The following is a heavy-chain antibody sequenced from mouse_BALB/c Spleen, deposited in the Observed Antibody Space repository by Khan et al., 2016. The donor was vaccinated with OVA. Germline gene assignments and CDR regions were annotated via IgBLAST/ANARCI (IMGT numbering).Heavy chain of an antibody. V-gene: IGHV3-2*02. D-gene: IGHD1-1*01. J-gene: IGHJ2*01. CDR2: ISYSGVT. Sequence: EVQLQESGPGLVKPSQSLSLTCTVTGYSITSGYAWNWIRQFPGNKLEWMGYISYSGVTSHTPSLKSRISITRDTSKHQFFLQLNSVTTEDTATYYCARGNYYGYYFDYGGQGTTLTVSS. CDR3: ARGNYYGYYFDY. CDR1: GYSITSGYA.